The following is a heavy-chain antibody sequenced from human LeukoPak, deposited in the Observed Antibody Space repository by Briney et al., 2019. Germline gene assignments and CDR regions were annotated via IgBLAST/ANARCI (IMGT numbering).Heavy chain of an antibody. CDR1: GFTFSDYW. CDR3: ARAGYYRFDY. D-gene: IGHD1-26*01. Sequence: PGGSLRLSCAASGFTFSDYWIHWVRQAPGKGLMWVSRIGNDGRTINYADSVKGRFTISRDNAKNTLYLQMNSLRVEDTAVYYCARAGYYRFDYWAREPWSPSPQ. V-gene: IGHV3-74*01. J-gene: IGHJ4*02. CDR2: IGNDGRTI.